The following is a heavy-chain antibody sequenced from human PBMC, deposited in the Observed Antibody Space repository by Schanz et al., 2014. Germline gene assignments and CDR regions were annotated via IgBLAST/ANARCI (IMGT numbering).Heavy chain of an antibody. CDR3: ARDAVTSVLTPGFYY. CDR2: IKQDGSEK. D-gene: IGHD4-17*01. V-gene: IGHV3-7*04. J-gene: IGHJ4*02. Sequence: DLVESGGGVVQPGESLRLSCAASGFSFSNYWMSWVRQAPGKGLEWVANIKQDGSEKYYVDSVKGRFTISRDNAKKSLYLRMNSLRAEDTAVYYCARDAVTSVLTPGFYYWGQGTLXTVSS. CDR1: GFSFSNYW.